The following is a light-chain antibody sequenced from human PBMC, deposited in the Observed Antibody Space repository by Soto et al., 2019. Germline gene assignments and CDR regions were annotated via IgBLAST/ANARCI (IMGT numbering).Light chain of an antibody. Sequence: QSVLTQPPSASGTPGQRVTISCSGSISNLGSNFVFWYQQLPGAAPKLLISRNDQRPSGVHDRFSGSKSGTSASLAISGLRSDDEADYHCAAWDDSLSGVVFGGGTKVTVL. CDR2: RND. V-gene: IGLV1-47*01. CDR1: ISNLGSNF. CDR3: AAWDDSLSGVV. J-gene: IGLJ3*02.